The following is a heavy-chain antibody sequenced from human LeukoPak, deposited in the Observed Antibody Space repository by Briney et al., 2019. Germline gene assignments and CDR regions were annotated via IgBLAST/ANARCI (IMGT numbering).Heavy chain of an antibody. Sequence: PSETLSLTCAVYGGSFSGYYWSWIRQPPGKGLVWIGEINHSGSTNYNPSLKSRVTMSVDTSKNQFSLKLSSVTAADTAVYYCARDTYYYDSSGYYFDYWGQGTLVTVSS. V-gene: IGHV4-34*01. CDR3: ARDTYYYDSSGYYFDY. CDR2: INHSGST. D-gene: IGHD3-22*01. CDR1: GGSFSGYY. J-gene: IGHJ4*02.